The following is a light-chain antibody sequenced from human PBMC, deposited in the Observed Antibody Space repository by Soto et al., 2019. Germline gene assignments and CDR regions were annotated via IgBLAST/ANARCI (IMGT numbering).Light chain of an antibody. CDR2: DPS. Sequence: DIHLTQSPSSLSVSVGDRVAITCRASHDIGTSLNWYHQKPGKAPKLLIYDPSDLESGVPSRFSGSGSGTDFILTISSLQPEDIATYYCQQYEKLPITFGPGTRLE. CDR1: HDIGTS. V-gene: IGKV1-33*01. J-gene: IGKJ5*01. CDR3: QQYEKLPIT.